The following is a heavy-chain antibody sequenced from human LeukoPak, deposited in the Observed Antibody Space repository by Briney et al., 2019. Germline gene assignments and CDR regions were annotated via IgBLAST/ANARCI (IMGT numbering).Heavy chain of an antibody. J-gene: IGHJ6*03. CDR3: ARGIGDYGDYDSPYYYYYMDV. CDR1: GYTFTGYY. V-gene: IGHV7-4-1*02. Sequence: ASVKVSCKASGYTFTGYYMHWVRQAPGQGLEWMGWINTNTGNPTYAQGFTGRFVFSLDTSVSTAYLQISSLKAEDTAVYYCARGIGDYGDYDSPYYYYYMDVWGKGTTVTVSS. CDR2: INTNTGNP. D-gene: IGHD4-17*01.